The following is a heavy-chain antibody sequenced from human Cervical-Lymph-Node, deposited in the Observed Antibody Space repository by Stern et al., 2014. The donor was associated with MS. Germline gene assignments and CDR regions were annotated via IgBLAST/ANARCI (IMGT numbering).Heavy chain of an antibody. D-gene: IGHD2-15*01. CDR2: IIPMIGLA. CDR1: GGTLSSSYA. CDR3: ARGIVTNRPAATLHNLFDP. V-gene: IGHV1-69*09. J-gene: IGHJ5*02. Sequence: QVQLVQSGAEVKKPGSSVNVSCKASGGTLSSSYAVSWVRQVPGQGLEWMGRIIPMIGLANYAQKFQTRFTITADKSSNTVYMNLSSLTSEDTALYYCARGIVTNRPAATLHNLFDPWGQGTLVTVSS.